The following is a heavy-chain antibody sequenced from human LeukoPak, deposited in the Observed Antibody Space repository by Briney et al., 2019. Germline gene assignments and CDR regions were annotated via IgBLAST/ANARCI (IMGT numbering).Heavy chain of an antibody. J-gene: IGHJ4*02. CDR3: ADGEWELPDY. Sequence: GGSLRLSCAASGFTVSSNYMSWVRQAPGKGLEWVSAISGSGGSTYYADSVKGRFTISRDNSKNTLYLQMNSLRAEDTAVYCCADGEWELPDYWGQGTLVTVSS. V-gene: IGHV3-23*01. D-gene: IGHD1-26*01. CDR1: GFTVSSNY. CDR2: ISGSGGST.